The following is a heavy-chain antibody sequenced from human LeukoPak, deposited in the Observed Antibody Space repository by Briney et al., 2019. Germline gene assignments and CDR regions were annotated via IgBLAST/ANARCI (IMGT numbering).Heavy chain of an antibody. CDR2: INHSGST. CDR1: GGSFSGCY. V-gene: IGHV4-34*01. J-gene: IGHJ3*02. D-gene: IGHD6-13*01. Sequence: SETLSFTCAVYGGSFSGCYWSWIRQPPGKGLEWIGEINHSGSTNYNPSLKSRVTISVDTSKNQFSLKLSSVTAADTAVYYCAGASYSSSWFGDSDAFDIWGQGTMVTVSS. CDR3: AGASYSSSWFGDSDAFDI.